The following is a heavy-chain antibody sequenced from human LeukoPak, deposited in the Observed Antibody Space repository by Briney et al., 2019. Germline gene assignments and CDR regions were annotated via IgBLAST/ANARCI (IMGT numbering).Heavy chain of an antibody. V-gene: IGHV3-49*04. J-gene: IGHJ4*02. CDR3: TRGHLETAMAVY. Sequence: GGSLRLSCTASGITIGAYGMTWVRQAPGKGLEWVGFIRSKAYGGTTEYAASVKGRFTISRDESKSIAYLQMNSLKTEDTAVYYCTRGHLETAMAVYWGQGTLVTVSS. CDR1: GITIGAYG. D-gene: IGHD5-18*01. CDR2: IRSKAYGGTT.